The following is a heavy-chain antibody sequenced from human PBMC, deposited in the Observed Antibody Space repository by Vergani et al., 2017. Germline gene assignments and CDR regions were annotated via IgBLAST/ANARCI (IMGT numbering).Heavy chain of an antibody. J-gene: IGHJ6*02. Sequence: VQLVESGGGVVQPGRSLRLSCAASGFTFSSYGMHWVRQAPGKGLEWVAVISYDGSNKYYADSVKGRFTVSRDNSKNTLYLQMNSLRAEDTAVYYCAKWTSRGSGSFYYYYYYGMDVWGQGTTVTVSS. CDR1: GFTFSSYG. D-gene: IGHD3-10*01. V-gene: IGHV3-30*18. CDR3: AKWTSRGSGSFYYYYYYGMDV. CDR2: ISYDGSNK.